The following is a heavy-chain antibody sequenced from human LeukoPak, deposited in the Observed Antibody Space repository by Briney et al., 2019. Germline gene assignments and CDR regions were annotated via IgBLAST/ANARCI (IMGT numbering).Heavy chain of an antibody. Sequence: GGSLRLSCAASGFTFSSYGMHWVRQAPGKGREGGAFIRYDGSKKYYADSMKGRFTISRDTSKNTLYLQMNSLRAEDTAVYYCAKDRSRGYCFDYWGQGTLVTVSS. CDR3: AKDRSRGYCFDY. CDR2: IRYDGSKK. V-gene: IGHV3-30*02. J-gene: IGHJ4*02. CDR1: GFTFSSYG. D-gene: IGHD2-15*01.